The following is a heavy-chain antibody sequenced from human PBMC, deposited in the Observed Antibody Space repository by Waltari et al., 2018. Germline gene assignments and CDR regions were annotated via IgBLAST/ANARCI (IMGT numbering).Heavy chain of an antibody. CDR1: GFNFGDYA. J-gene: IGHJ4*02. CDR2: TSDDGSNN. Sequence: QVQLVEFGGGVVQAGGALTLSCAASGFNFGDYAMHWVRQAPGKGLEWVAVTSDDGSNNYYADSVKGRFTISRDNSKSTLYLQMNSLRAEDTAVYFCAKGPHYLSSYGLYFFDDWGQGTLVTVSS. V-gene: IGHV3-30*04. D-gene: IGHD5-18*01. CDR3: AKGPHYLSSYGLYFFDD.